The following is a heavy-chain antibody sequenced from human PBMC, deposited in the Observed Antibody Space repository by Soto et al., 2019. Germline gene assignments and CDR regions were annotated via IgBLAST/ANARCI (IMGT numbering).Heavy chain of an antibody. J-gene: IGHJ5*02. Sequence: PSETLSLTCAVYGGSFSGYYWSWIRQPPGKGLEWIGEINHSGSTNYNPSLKSRVTISVDTSKNQLSLKLSSVTAADTAVYYCARGRGRSWYFRVEELHNSFDPWGQGTLVTVS. V-gene: IGHV4-34*01. D-gene: IGHD6-13*01. CDR1: GGSFSGYY. CDR2: INHSGST. CDR3: ARGRGRSWYFRVEELHNSFDP.